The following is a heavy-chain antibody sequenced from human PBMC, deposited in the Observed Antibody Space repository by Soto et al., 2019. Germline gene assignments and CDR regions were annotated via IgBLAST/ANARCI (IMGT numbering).Heavy chain of an antibody. V-gene: IGHV4-59*01. J-gene: IGHJ6*03. Sequence: SETLSLICTVSGGSISSYYWSWIRQPPGKGLEWIGYIYYSGSTNYNPSLKSRVTISVDTSKNQFSLKLSSVTAADTAVYYCARSSPFYYYYYMDVWGKGTTVTVSS. D-gene: IGHD6-6*01. CDR2: IYYSGST. CDR3: ARSSPFYYYYYMDV. CDR1: GGSISSYY.